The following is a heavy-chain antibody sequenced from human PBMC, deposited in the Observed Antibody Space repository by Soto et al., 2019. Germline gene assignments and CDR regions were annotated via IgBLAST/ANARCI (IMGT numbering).Heavy chain of an antibody. CDR3: ARDPSGYYDILTGLLYGPQTPDY. CDR1: GFTFSNYW. V-gene: IGHV3-74*01. Sequence: EVQLVESGGGLVQPGGSLRLSCTASGFTFSNYWMHWVRQAPGKGLVWVSRINSDGINTNYADSVKGRFTISRDNAKNTLYLQMNSLRAEDTAVYYCARDPSGYYDILTGLLYGPQTPDYWGQGTLVTVSS. D-gene: IGHD3-9*01. CDR2: INSDGINT. J-gene: IGHJ4*02.